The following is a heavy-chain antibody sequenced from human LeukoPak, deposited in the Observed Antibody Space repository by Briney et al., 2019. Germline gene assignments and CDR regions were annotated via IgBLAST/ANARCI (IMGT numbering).Heavy chain of an antibody. CDR3: ARKPGDSSGYHSFDY. CDR1: GYSFTSYW. D-gene: IGHD3-22*01. CDR2: IYPGDSDT. Sequence: GESLKISCKGSGYSFTSYWIGWVRQMPGKGLEWMGIIYPGDSDTRYSPSFQGQVTISADKSISTAYLQWSSLKASDTAMYYCARKPGDSSGYHSFDYWGQGTLVTVSS. V-gene: IGHV5-51*01. J-gene: IGHJ4*02.